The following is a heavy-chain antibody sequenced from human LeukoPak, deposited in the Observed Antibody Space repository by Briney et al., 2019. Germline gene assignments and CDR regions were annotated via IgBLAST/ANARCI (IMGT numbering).Heavy chain of an antibody. J-gene: IGHJ6*03. V-gene: IGHV4-30-4*08. Sequence: SETLSLTCTVSGGSISSGDYYWSWIRQPPGKGLEWIGYIYYSGSTYYNPSLKSRVTISVDTSKNQFSLKLSSVTAADTAVYYCASSGYVYYYYYMDVWGKGTTVTVSS. D-gene: IGHD5-12*01. CDR3: ASSGYVYYYYYMDV. CDR1: GGSISSGDYY. CDR2: IYYSGST.